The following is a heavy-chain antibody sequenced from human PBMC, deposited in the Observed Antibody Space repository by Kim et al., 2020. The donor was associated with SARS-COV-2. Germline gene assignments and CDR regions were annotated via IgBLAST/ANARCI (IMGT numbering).Heavy chain of an antibody. D-gene: IGHD6-25*01. CDR1: GFTFSSYG. V-gene: IGHV3-30*18. CDR2: ISYDGSNK. Sequence: GGSLRLSCAASGFTFSSYGMHWVRQAPGKGLEWVAVISYDGSNKYYADSVKGRFTISRDNSKNTLYLQMNSLRAEDTAVYYCAKDPAAEREYYYYGMDVWGQGTTVTVSS. J-gene: IGHJ6*02. CDR3: AKDPAAEREYYYYGMDV.